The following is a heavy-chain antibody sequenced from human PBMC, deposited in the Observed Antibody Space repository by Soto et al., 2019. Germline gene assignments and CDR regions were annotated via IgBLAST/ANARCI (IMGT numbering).Heavy chain of an antibody. CDR1: GGSISSGDYY. CDR3: ARVYDWRMGYSFDY. Sequence: QVQLQGSGPGLVKPSQTLSLTCTVSGGSISSGDYYWSWIRQPPGKGLEWIGYIYYSGTTYYNPSLQSRVTXXVXMXXTQFSLKVSSVTAADTAVYYCARVYDWRMGYSFDYWGQGALVTVSS. CDR2: IYYSGTT. D-gene: IGHD1-20*01. V-gene: IGHV4-30-4*01. J-gene: IGHJ4*02.